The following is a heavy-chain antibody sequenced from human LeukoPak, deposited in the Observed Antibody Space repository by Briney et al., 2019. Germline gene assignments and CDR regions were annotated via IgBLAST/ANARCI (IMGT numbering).Heavy chain of an antibody. D-gene: IGHD3-22*01. CDR1: GGSISSGFYY. CDR3: ARLGSGYTPDY. Sequence: SETLFLTCTVSGGSISSGFYYWAWIRQPPGKGLEWIGSIYYSGITYYNPSFKSRVTISVDTSKNQFSLKLSSVTAADTAVYYCARLGSGYTPDYWGQGTLVTVS. CDR2: IYYSGIT. J-gene: IGHJ4*02. V-gene: IGHV4-39*01.